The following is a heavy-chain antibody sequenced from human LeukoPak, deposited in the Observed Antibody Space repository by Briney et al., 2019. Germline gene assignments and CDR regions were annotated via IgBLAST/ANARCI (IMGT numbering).Heavy chain of an antibody. CDR1: GFTFSNAW. CDR3: VRDNPRCCGVVPANIDDY. J-gene: IGHJ4*02. Sequence: GGSLRLSCAAFGFTFSNAWMNWVRQAPGKGLEWVGRIKSKSDGGTTDYGAPVKGRFTISRDDSKNTLYLQMNSLKTEDTAVYYCVRDNPRCCGVVPANIDDYWGQGTLVTVSS. CDR2: IKSKSDGGTT. D-gene: IGHD2-15*01. V-gene: IGHV3-15*01.